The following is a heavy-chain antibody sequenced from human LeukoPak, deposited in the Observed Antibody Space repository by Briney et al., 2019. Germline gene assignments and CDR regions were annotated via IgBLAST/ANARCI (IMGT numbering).Heavy chain of an antibody. D-gene: IGHD3-22*01. CDR3: ARAPPNDSSGYYHY. J-gene: IGHJ4*02. V-gene: IGHV4-39*01. CDR2: IYYSGST. CDR1: GGSISSSSYY. Sequence: SETLSLTCTVSGGSISSSSYYWGWIRQPPGKGLEWIGSIYYSGSTYYNPSLKSRVTISVDTSKNQFSLKLSSVTAADTAVYYCARAPPNDSSGYYHYWGQGTLVTVSS.